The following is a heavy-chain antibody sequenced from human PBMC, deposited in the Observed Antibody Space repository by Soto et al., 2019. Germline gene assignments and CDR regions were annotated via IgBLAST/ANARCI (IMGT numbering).Heavy chain of an antibody. CDR1: GGSFSGYY. D-gene: IGHD6-19*01. CDR3: ARGRRAVAGHFDY. Sequence: QVQLQQWGAGLLKPSETLSLTCAVYGGSFSGYYWSWIRQPPGKGLEWIGEINHSGSTNYNPSLKSRVTISVDTSKNQFPLKLSSVTAADTAVYYCARGRRAVAGHFDYWGQGTLVTVSS. V-gene: IGHV4-34*01. CDR2: INHSGST. J-gene: IGHJ4*02.